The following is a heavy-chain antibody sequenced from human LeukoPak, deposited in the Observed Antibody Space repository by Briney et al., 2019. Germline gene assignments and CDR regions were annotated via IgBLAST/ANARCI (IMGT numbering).Heavy chain of an antibody. CDR3: ARAVNAMVRGASDY. Sequence: ASVKVSCKASGYTFTGYYMHWVRQAPGQGLEWMGWINPNSGGTNYAQKFQGGVTMTRDTSISTAYMELSRLRSDDTAVYYCARAVNAMVRGASDYWGQGTLVTVSS. CDR2: INPNSGGT. CDR1: GYTFTGYY. D-gene: IGHD3-10*01. V-gene: IGHV1-2*02. J-gene: IGHJ4*02.